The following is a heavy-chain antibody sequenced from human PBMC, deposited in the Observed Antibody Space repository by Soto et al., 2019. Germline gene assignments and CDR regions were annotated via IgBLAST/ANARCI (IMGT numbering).Heavy chain of an antibody. J-gene: IGHJ6*03. V-gene: IGHV3-74*01. CDR3: VRDGDAYYYYMDV. D-gene: IGHD4-17*01. Sequence: GGSLRLSCAASGFTFSSYWMHWVRQAPGKGLVWVSRINSDGSSTSYADSVKGRFTISRDNAKNTLYLQMNSLRAEDTAVYYCVRDGDAYYYYMDVWGKGTTVTVSS. CDR1: GFTFSSYW. CDR2: INSDGSST.